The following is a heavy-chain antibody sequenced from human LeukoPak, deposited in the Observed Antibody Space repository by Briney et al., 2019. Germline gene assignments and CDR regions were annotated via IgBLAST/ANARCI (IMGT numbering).Heavy chain of an antibody. CDR3: ARWLYSSGWAIDY. V-gene: IGHV3-7*01. CDR2: IRQDGSAQ. CDR1: GFTFSNYY. D-gene: IGHD6-19*01. Sequence: GGSLRLSCAASGFTFSNYYMNWVRQAPGKGLEWVANIRQDGSAQFYADSVKGRFTISRDNAKNSLYLQMNSLRGEDTAVYYCARWLYSSGWAIDYWGQGTLVTVSS. J-gene: IGHJ4*02.